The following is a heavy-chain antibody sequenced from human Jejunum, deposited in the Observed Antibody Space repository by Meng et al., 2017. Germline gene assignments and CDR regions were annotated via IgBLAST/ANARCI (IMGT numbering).Heavy chain of an antibody. V-gene: IGHV3-7*01. CDR3: ARDNFGAPERYDY. Sequence: GESLKISCAASGFIFSTNWMGWVRQASGKGLEWVAHIKKDGGETTYADSVKGRFTISRDNAKNSLFLQMNSLRVEDTAMYYCARDNFGAPERYDYWGQGTLVTVSS. D-gene: IGHD1-1*01. CDR1: GFIFSTNW. J-gene: IGHJ4*02. CDR2: IKKDGGET.